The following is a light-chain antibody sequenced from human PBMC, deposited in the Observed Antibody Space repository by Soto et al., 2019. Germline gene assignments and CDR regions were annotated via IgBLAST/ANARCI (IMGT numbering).Light chain of an antibody. V-gene: IGLV2-8*01. Sequence: QSVLTQPPSASGSPGQSVTISFTGTSSDVGGYNYVSWYQQHPGKAPKLMIYEVNKRPSGVPDRFSGSKSDNTASLTVSGLQAEDEAYYYCSSYAGSNYVIFGGGTKLTVL. CDR2: EVN. CDR1: SSDVGGYNY. CDR3: SSYAGSNYVI. J-gene: IGLJ2*01.